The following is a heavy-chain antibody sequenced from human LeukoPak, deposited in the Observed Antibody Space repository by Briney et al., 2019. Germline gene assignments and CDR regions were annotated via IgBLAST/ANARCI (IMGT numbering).Heavy chain of an antibody. CDR2: IYSGGSK. Sequence: GGSLRLSCAVSGLSVTTNYITWVRQAPRKGLEWVPIIYSGGSKYYAGSVKGRFTISRDTSKNTVYLQMNSLTAEDTAVYYCALPGRTGTTSYWGQGTLVTVSS. D-gene: IGHD1-1*01. V-gene: IGHV3-53*01. CDR1: GLSVTTNY. CDR3: ALPGRTGTTSY. J-gene: IGHJ4*02.